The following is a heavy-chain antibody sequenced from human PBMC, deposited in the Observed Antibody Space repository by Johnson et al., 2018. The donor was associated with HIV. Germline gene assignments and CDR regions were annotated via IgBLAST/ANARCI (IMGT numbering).Heavy chain of an antibody. Sequence: QMQLVESGGGLVRPGGSLRLSCVASTFTFSGYNMAWIRQAPGKGLECLSYISSSGYSTYYTDSVKGRFTISRDNAKKSLFLQMNSMRAEDTAVYYCARDQQLVPTGGAFDIWGQGTMVTVSS. CDR3: ARDQQLVPTGGAFDI. J-gene: IGHJ3*02. D-gene: IGHD6-13*01. CDR2: ISSSGYST. V-gene: IGHV3-11*04. CDR1: TFTFSGYN.